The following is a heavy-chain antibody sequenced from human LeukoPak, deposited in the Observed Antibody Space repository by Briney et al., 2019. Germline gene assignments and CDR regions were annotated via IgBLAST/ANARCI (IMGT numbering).Heavy chain of an antibody. V-gene: IGHV3-7*03. CDR3: AMGTTVTPPGAFDI. Sequence: GGSLTLSCAASGFSFSNSWMTWVRQSPGKGLEWVANMNQDGSATYHVDSVKGRFTISRDNARNSLYLQMNSLRSEDTAVYYCAMGTTVTPPGAFDIWGQGTMVTVSS. D-gene: IGHD4-17*01. CDR2: MNQDGSAT. J-gene: IGHJ3*02. CDR1: GFSFSNSW.